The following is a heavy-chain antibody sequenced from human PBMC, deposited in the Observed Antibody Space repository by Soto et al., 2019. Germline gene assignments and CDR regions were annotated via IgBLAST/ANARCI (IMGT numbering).Heavy chain of an antibody. V-gene: IGHV3-23*01. D-gene: IGHD3-10*01. CDR1: GFTFSTFD. CDR2: IGASGGDT. J-gene: IGHJ4*02. CDR3: TEVPWFGESYAG. Sequence: EVQLLESGGGLVQPGESLRVSCAASGFTFSTFDMSWVRQAPGKGLEWVSGIGASGGDTYYADSVKGRFTISRDNSKNTLNLQMNSLRAEDTAIYYCTEVPWFGESYAGWGQGTLVTVSS.